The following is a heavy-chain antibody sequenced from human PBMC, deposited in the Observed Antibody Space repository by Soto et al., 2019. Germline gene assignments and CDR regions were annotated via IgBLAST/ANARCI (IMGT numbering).Heavy chain of an antibody. Sequence: ASVKVSCKVSGYTLTELSMHWVRQAPGKGLEWMGGFDPEDGETIYAQKFQGRVTMTEDTSTDTAYMELSSLRSEDTAVYYCATGGEEQQRVKHGQRTTAYYYYYMDVWGKGTTVTVSS. CDR2: FDPEDGET. CDR1: GYTLTELS. D-gene: IGHD6-13*01. V-gene: IGHV1-24*01. CDR3: ATGGEEQQRVKHGQRTTAYYYYYMDV. J-gene: IGHJ6*03.